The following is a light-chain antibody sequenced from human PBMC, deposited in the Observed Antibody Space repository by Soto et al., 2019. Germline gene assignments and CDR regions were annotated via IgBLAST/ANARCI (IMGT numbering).Light chain of an antibody. V-gene: IGKV1-39*01. J-gene: IGKJ2*01. CDR3: QQSFSTIYT. CDR2: GAS. Sequence: DIQMTQSPSSLSASIGDRVTITCRASQSIRVYLNWYQQKPGRAPKLLIYGASILQNGVPLRFSGSGSGTHFTLTISSLQPEDFATYYCQQSFSTIYTFGQGTILDIK. CDR1: QSIRVY.